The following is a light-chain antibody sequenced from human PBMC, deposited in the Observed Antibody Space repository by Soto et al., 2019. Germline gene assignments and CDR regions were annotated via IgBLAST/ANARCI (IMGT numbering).Light chain of an antibody. V-gene: IGKV1-5*03. CDR3: QQYNSISLLT. CDR2: KAS. J-gene: IGKJ4*01. CDR1: QSISSW. Sequence: DIQMTQSPSTLSSSLGDRVTITCRASQSISSWLAWYQQKPGNAPKLLIYKASTLESGVPSRFSGSGSGTEFTLTISSLQPDDFATYYCQQYNSISLLTFGGGTKVDI.